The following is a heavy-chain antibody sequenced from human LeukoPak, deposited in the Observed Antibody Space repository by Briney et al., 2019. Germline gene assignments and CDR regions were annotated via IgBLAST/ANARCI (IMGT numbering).Heavy chain of an antibody. CDR1: GLIFGVYA. D-gene: IGHD5-12*01. CDR3: TRAQTWYSGYEADY. J-gene: IGHJ4*02. CDR2: IRSKAYGGTT. Sequence: GGPLRLSSTASGLIFGVYAMSWLRQAPGKGLEGVGFIRSKAYGGTTEYAASVKGRFTISRDDSKSIAYLQMNSLKTEDTAVYYCTRAQTWYSGYEADYWGQGTLVTVSS. V-gene: IGHV3-49*03.